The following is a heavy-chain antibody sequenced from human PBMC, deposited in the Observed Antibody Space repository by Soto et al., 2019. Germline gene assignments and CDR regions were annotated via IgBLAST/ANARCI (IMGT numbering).Heavy chain of an antibody. CDR2: IDPSDSYT. Sequence: PGESLKISCKGSGYSFTSYWISWVRQMPGKGLEWMGRIDPSDSYTDYSPSFQGHVTISADKSISTAYLQWSSLKASDTAMYYCARHYYYYYGMDVWGQGTTVTVSS. J-gene: IGHJ6*02. CDR1: GYSFTSYW. V-gene: IGHV5-10-1*01. CDR3: ARHYYYYYGMDV.